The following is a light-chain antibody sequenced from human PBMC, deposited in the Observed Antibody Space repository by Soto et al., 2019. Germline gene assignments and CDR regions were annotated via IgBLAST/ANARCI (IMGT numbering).Light chain of an antibody. CDR3: SSYTSRYTYV. CDR1: SSDVGGYNH. CDR2: VVS. Sequence: QSALTQPASVSGSPGQSITISCTGTSSDVGGYNHVSWYQQHPGKAPKLMIYVVSNRPSGVSDRFSGSKSGNTASLTISGLQAEDEADYYCSSYTSRYTYVFGSGTKLTVL. J-gene: IGLJ1*01. V-gene: IGLV2-14*01.